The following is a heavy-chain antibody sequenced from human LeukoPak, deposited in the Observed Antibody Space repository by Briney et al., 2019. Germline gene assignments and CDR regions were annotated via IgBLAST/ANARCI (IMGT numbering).Heavy chain of an antibody. CDR3: ARIWGSSSARVFDS. V-gene: IGHV3-23*01. CDR2: INDNGDGT. J-gene: IGHJ4*02. Sequence: PGGSLRLSCAASGFTFSSYAMSWVRQAPGKGLKWVSTINDNGDGTYYADSVKGRFTISRDNPKNTLYLQMNSLRAEDTAVYYCARIWGSSSARVFDSWGQGTLVTVSS. CDR1: GFTFSSYA. D-gene: IGHD6-6*01.